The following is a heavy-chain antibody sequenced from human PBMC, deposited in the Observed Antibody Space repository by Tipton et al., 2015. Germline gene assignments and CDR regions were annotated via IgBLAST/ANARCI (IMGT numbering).Heavy chain of an antibody. CDR1: GDSINRYY. Sequence: SLTCSVSGDSINRYYWSWIRQPPGKGLECIGYIYYTGSTHYNPSLKSRVTISADKSKNQFSLNLKSVTAADTAVYYCARDLEHGMDVWGQGTTVTVSS. CDR3: ARDLEHGMDV. V-gene: IGHV4-59*12. CDR2: IYYTGST. J-gene: IGHJ6*02. D-gene: IGHD5-24*01.